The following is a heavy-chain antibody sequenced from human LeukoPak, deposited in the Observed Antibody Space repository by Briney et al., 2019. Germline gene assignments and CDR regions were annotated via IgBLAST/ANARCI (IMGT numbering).Heavy chain of an antibody. CDR2: MYYRGTT. CDR3: AREYSRSVVAGSRPDL. CDR1: GGSISSSSYH. Sequence: SETLALTSSVSGGSISSSSYHWGWIRQSPGKGLEWIGSMYYRGTTYENSSLKSRLTLSIDTSNNHFSLKLTSVTAADTAVYFCAREYSRSVVAGSRPDLWGQGLLVTVSS. J-gene: IGHJ4*02. D-gene: IGHD2-21*01. V-gene: IGHV4-39*02.